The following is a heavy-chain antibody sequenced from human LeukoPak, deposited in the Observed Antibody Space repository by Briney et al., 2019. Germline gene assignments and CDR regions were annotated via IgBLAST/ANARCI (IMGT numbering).Heavy chain of an antibody. J-gene: IGHJ4*02. CDR1: GFTFSSSA. D-gene: IGHD6-19*01. CDR2: ISYDGSNK. V-gene: IGHV3-30-3*01. Sequence: GGSLRLSCAASGFTFSSSAMHCVRQAPDKGLEWVAFISYDGSNKYYTDSVKGRFTISRDNSKNTLSLQMNSLRADDTAVYYCARDRDSSGWYEGFDYWGQGTLVTVSS. CDR3: ARDRDSSGWYEGFDY.